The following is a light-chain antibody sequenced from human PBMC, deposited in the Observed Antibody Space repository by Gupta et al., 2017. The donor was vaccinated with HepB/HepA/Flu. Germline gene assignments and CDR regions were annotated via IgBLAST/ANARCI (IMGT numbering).Light chain of an antibody. Sequence: EIVLTQSPGTLSSSPGERATLSCRASQSSGNYLAWYQQKPGQSPRLLIYDTSSRATGTPARFSGSGSGTDFTLTIGSLEPEDFAVYYCQLRSSWPMFTFGQGTRLELK. CDR2: DTS. CDR3: QLRSSWPMFT. V-gene: IGKV3-11*01. CDR1: QSSGNY. J-gene: IGKJ5*01.